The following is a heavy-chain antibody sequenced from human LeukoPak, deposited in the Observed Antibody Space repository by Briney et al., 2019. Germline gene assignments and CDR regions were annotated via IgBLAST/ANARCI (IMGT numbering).Heavy chain of an antibody. CDR2: INSDGSST. D-gene: IGHD3-16*02. Sequence: GGSLRLSCAASGFTFSSYWMHWVRQAPGKGLVWVSRINSDGSSTSYADSVKGRFTISRDNAKNTLYLQMNSLRAEDTAVYYCATHTYYDYVWGSYRPSWAFDIWGQGTMVTVSS. CDR3: ATHTYYDYVWGSYRPSWAFDI. CDR1: GFTFSSYW. J-gene: IGHJ3*02. V-gene: IGHV3-74*01.